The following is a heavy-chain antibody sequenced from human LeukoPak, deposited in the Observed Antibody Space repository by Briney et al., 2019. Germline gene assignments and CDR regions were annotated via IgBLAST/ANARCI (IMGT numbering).Heavy chain of an antibody. CDR2: ISSSGSLI. CDR1: GFTFSSYE. J-gene: IGHJ6*02. V-gene: IGHV3-48*03. Sequence: HAGGSLRLSCAASGFTFSSYEMNWVRQAPGKGLEWVSYISSSGSLIYYADSVRGRFTVSRDSGKNSLYLQMNSLRVEDTAVYYCARAGPEYCSSTSCYAVDYYYYGMDVWGQGTTVTVSS. CDR3: ARAGPEYCSSTSCYAVDYYYYGMDV. D-gene: IGHD2-2*01.